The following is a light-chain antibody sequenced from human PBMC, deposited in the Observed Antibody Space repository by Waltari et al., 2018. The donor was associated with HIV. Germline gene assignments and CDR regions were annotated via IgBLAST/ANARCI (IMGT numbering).Light chain of an antibody. Sequence: QSELTQPPSVSAAPGQRVTISCTGSSSNIGAGYDVHWYQQVPGRAPKVVIYGNSNRPSGVPDRFSGSKSGSSASLVITGLQSEDEADYYCQVWDGRGDPVIFGGGTKLAVV. CDR2: GNS. CDR1: SSNIGAGYD. V-gene: IGLV1-40*01. CDR3: QVWDGRGDPVI. J-gene: IGLJ2*01.